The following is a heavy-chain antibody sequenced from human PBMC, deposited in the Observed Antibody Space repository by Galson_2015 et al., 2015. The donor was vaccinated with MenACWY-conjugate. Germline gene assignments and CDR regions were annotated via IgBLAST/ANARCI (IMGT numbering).Heavy chain of an antibody. Sequence: QSGAEVKKSGESLKISCKGLGYSFSGYWVGWVRQMPGQGLEWMGIIYPDDSDTRYSPSFQGQVTISADRSINTAYLQWSSLKASDTAMYYCASFSPFSYDLDVWGQGTTVTVSS. V-gene: IGHV5-51*01. CDR3: ASFSPFSYDLDV. CDR2: IYPDDSDT. CDR1: GYSFSGYW. D-gene: IGHD2/OR15-2a*01. J-gene: IGHJ6*02.